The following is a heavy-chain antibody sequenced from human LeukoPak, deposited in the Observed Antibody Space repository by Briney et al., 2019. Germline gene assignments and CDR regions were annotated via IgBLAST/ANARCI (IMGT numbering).Heavy chain of an antibody. J-gene: IGHJ4*02. V-gene: IGHV1-2*04. CDR1: GYTFTGYY. D-gene: IGHD1-26*01. CDR3: ASSRSSQGYYFDY. Sequence: ASVRVSCKASGYTFTGYYMHWVRQAPGQGLEWMGWINPNSGGTNYAQKFQGWVTMTRDTAISTAYMEMSRLRSDDTAVYYCASSRSSQGYYFDYWGQGTLVTVSS. CDR2: INPNSGGT.